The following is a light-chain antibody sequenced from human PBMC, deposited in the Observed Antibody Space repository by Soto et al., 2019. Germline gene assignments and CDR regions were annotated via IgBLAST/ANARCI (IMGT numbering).Light chain of an antibody. CDR2: AAS. CDR3: QQFGISPLT. CDR1: QSVSSSY. V-gene: IGKV3-20*01. J-gene: IGKJ1*01. Sequence: EIVLTQSPGTLSLSPGERATLSCRASQSVSSSYLAWYQQKPGQAPRLLIYAASSRATGIPDRFSGSGSGTDFTLIISRLEPEDFAVYYCQQFGISPLTFGQGTKVEIK.